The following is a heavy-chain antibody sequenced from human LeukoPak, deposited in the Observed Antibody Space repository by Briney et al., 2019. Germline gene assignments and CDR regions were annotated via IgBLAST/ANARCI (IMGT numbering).Heavy chain of an antibody. J-gene: IGHJ4*02. V-gene: IGHV1-18*01. Sequence: ASVKISCKASGYTSSDYGISWVRQAPGQGLEWMGWISGYNGNTNYAQKFQGRVTMTTDTSTSTAYMELRSLKSDDTAVYYCGRSREGLYSGSSLDYWGQGTLVTVSS. CDR2: ISGYNGNT. CDR1: GYTSSDYG. D-gene: IGHD1-26*01. CDR3: GRSREGLYSGSSLDY.